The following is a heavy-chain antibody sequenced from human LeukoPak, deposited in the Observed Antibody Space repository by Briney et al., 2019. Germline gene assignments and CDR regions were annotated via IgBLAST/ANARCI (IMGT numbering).Heavy chain of an antibody. CDR2: ISGDGGST. CDR1: GFTFDDYA. J-gene: IGHJ4*02. D-gene: IGHD6-13*01. Sequence: GGSLRLSCAASGFTFDDYAMHWVRQAPGKGLEWVSLISGDGGSTYYADSVKGRFTISRDNSKNSLYLQVNSLRTEDTALYYCAKRDKYSSSLDYWGQGTLVTVSS. V-gene: IGHV3-43*02. CDR3: AKRDKYSSSLDY.